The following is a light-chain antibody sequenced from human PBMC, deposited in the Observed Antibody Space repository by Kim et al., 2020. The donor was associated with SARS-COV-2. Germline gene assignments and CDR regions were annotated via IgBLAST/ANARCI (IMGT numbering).Light chain of an antibody. CDR3: GTWDSSLTPGGV. J-gene: IGLJ2*01. CDR2: DNN. Sequence: SVITSCSASNSNMGNNYVSWYQQLPETAPKLLIYDNNKRPSGIPDRFSGSKSGTSATLAITGLQTGDEADYYCGTWDSSLTPGGVFGGGTQLTVL. V-gene: IGLV1-51*01. CDR1: NSNMGNNY.